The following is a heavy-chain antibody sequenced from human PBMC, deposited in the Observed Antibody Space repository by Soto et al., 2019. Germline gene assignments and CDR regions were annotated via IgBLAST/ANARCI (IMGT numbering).Heavy chain of an antibody. CDR3: ARAVATTVYYGMDV. Sequence: ASVKVSCKASGYTFTGYYMHWVRQAPGQGLEWMGWINPNSGGTNYAQKFQGWVTMTRDTSISTAYMELSRLRSDDTAVYYCARAVATTVYYGMDVCGQGTTVTVSS. V-gene: IGHV1-2*04. CDR2: INPNSGGT. D-gene: IGHD4-17*01. J-gene: IGHJ6*02. CDR1: GYTFTGYY.